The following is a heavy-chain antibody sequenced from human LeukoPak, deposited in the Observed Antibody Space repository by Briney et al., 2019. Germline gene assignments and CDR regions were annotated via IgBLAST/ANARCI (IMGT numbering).Heavy chain of an antibody. D-gene: IGHD1-14*01. Sequence: GGSLRLSCAASGFTFSSYAMNWVRQAPGKGMEWVSAISGSGGSTYYADSVKGRFTIPRDNSKNTLYLQMNSLRAEDTAVYYCAKAQVTEDFDYWGQGTLVTVSS. CDR2: ISGSGGST. CDR3: AKAQVTEDFDY. CDR1: GFTFSSYA. V-gene: IGHV3-23*01. J-gene: IGHJ4*02.